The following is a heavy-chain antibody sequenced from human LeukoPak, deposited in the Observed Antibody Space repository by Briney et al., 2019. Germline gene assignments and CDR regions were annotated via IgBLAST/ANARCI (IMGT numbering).Heavy chain of an antibody. J-gene: IGHJ5*02. CDR3: ARAGVVVAAPVVDWFDP. V-gene: IGHV1-2*02. CDR2: INPNSGGT. CDR1: GYTFTGYY. D-gene: IGHD2-15*01. Sequence: GASVKVSCKASGYTFTGYYMHWVRQAPGQGLEWMGWINPNSGGTNYAQKFQGRVTMTRDTSISTAYMELSRLRSDDTAVYYCARAGVVVAAPVVDWFDPWGQGTLVTVSS.